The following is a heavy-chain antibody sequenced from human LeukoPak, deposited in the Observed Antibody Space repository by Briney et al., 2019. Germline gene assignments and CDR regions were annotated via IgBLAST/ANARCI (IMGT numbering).Heavy chain of an antibody. D-gene: IGHD6-13*01. CDR3: GGIAAAAIDY. CDR1: GFTFSSYA. Sequence: GGSLRLSCAASGFTFSSYAMSWVRQAPGKGLEGVSAISGSGGSTYYADSVKGRFTISRDNSKNTLYLQMNSLRDEDTAVYYCGGIAAAAIDYWGQGTLVTVSS. J-gene: IGHJ4*02. V-gene: IGHV3-23*01. CDR2: ISGSGGST.